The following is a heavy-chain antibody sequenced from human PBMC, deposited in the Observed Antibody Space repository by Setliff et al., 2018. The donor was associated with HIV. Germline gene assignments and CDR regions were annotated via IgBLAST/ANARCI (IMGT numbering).Heavy chain of an antibody. CDR1: GFTVSRFY. CDR2: IYSDGSS. D-gene: IGHD3-10*01. V-gene: IGHV3-53*05. J-gene: IGHJ6*03. CDR3: ANSYSASGNYHYYDYLDV. Sequence: GGSLRLSCAAFGFTVSRFYMSWVRQAPGKGLEWVSVIYSDGSSYYADSVKGRFTISRDNSKNTLYLQMNSLRIEDSGAYYCANSYSASGNYHYYDYLDVWGKGTTVTVSS.